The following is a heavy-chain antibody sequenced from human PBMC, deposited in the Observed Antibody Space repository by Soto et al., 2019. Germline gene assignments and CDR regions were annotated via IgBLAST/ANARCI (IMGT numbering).Heavy chain of an antibody. CDR1: DDSLTTNKYA. Sequence: QVQLQESGPGLVKPSQTLSLTCTVSDDSLTTNKYAWTWIRQNPEKVLEWIGYVYSNGNTRSSPSLQSRVSMAVDTSKSHFSLRLSSVTAADTAVYFCARASYCRPSGSYYFVSWGQGTLVTVSS. J-gene: IGHJ4*02. CDR2: VYSNGNT. D-gene: IGHD3-10*01. CDR3: ARASYCRPSGSYYFVS. V-gene: IGHV4-31*03.